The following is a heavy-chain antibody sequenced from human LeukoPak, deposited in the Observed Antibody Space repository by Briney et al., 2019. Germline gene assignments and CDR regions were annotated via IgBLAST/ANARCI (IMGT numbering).Heavy chain of an antibody. CDR2: IYYTGSS. J-gene: IGHJ4*02. V-gene: IGHV4-39*07. Sequence: SETLSLTCTVSGGSISSTRHYWGWIRQPPGKGLEWIGSIYYTGSSYYNPSLKSRVTISVDTSKNQFSLKLSSVTAADTAVYYCARDPSGYGVLDYWGQGTLVTVSS. D-gene: IGHD3-10*01. CDR1: GGSISSTRHY. CDR3: ARDPSGYGVLDY.